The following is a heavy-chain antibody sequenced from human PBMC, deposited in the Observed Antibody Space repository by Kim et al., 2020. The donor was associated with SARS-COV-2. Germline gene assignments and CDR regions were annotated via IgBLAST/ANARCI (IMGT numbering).Heavy chain of an antibody. V-gene: IGHV4-4*07. Sequence: NPSLKSRVTMSVDTSKNQFSLKLSSVTAADTAVYYCARDPVTTFEDYMDVWGKGTTVTVSS. J-gene: IGHJ6*03. CDR3: ARDPVTTFEDYMDV. D-gene: IGHD4-4*01.